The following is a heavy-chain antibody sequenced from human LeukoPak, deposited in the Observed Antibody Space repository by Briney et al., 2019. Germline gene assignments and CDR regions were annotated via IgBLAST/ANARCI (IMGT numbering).Heavy chain of an antibody. V-gene: IGHV1-18*01. CDR1: GYTFTIYG. CDR2: INTDNDNT. J-gene: IGHJ3*02. D-gene: IGHD1-26*01. Sequence: ASVKVSCKASGYTFTIYGINWVRQAPGQGLEWMGWINTDNDNTNYAQKFQGRVTMTTDTSTSTAYLDLRNLRSDDTAIYYCARGVGASWTHAFDIWGQGTMVTVSS. CDR3: ARGVGASWTHAFDI.